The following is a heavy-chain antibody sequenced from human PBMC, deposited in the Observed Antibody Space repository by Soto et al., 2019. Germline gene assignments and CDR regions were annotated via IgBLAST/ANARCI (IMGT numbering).Heavy chain of an antibody. J-gene: IGHJ4*02. CDR2: IKQDGSEK. Sequence: GGSLRLSCAASGFTFSSYWMSWVRQAPGKGLEWVANIKQDGSEKYYVDSVKGRFTISRDNAKNSLYLQMNSLRAEDTAVYYCASAIGHYDFWSGSNRDYFDYWGQGTLVTVSS. D-gene: IGHD3-3*01. CDR3: ASAIGHYDFWSGSNRDYFDY. CDR1: GFTFSSYW. V-gene: IGHV3-7*01.